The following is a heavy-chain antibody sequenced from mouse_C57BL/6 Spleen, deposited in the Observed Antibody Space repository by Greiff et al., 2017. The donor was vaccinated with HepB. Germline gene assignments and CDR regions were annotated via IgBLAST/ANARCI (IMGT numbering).Heavy chain of an antibody. CDR2: IYPRSGNT. CDR1: GYTFTSYG. CDR3: ARILSDDGYFDV. V-gene: IGHV1-81*01. J-gene: IGHJ1*03. D-gene: IGHD2-12*01. Sequence: VQLQQSGAELARPGASVKLSCKASGYTFTSYGISWVKQRPGQGLEWIGEIYPRSGNTYYNEKFKGKATLTADKSSSTAYMELRSLTSEDSAVYFCARILSDDGYFDVWGTGTTVTVSS.